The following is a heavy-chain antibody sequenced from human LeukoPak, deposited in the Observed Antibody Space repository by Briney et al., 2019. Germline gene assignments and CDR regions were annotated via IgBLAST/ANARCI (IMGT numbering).Heavy chain of an antibody. D-gene: IGHD3-10*01. CDR2: INGGNGNT. CDR1: GSTFTSYA. Sequence: ASVKVSCKASGSTFTSYAMHWVRQAPGQRLEWMGWINGGNGNTKYSQEFQGRVNITRDTSASTAYREMSSLTSEDMAVYYCARDGRRHGSGSYSVGFDYWGQGTLVTVSS. CDR3: ARDGRRHGSGSYSVGFDY. V-gene: IGHV1-3*03. J-gene: IGHJ4*02.